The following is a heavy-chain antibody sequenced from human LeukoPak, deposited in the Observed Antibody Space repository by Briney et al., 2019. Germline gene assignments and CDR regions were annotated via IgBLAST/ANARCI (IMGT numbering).Heavy chain of an antibody. CDR1: GFTFSSYS. CDR3: ARESWGLSQPFDY. Sequence: GGSLRLSCAASGFTFSSYSMNWVRQAPGKGLVWVSYISSSSSTIYYADSVKGRFTISRDNAKNSLYLQMNSLRAEDTAAYYCARESWGLSQPFDYWGQGTLVTVSS. V-gene: IGHV3-48*04. CDR2: ISSSSSTI. J-gene: IGHJ4*02. D-gene: IGHD3-16*02.